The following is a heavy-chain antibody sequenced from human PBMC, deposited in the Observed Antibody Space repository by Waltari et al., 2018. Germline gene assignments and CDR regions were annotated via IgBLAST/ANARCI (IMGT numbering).Heavy chain of an antibody. J-gene: IGHJ4*02. CDR3: ARGDGTXXDDPYDY. V-gene: IGHV4-59*01. CDR1: GGSISSYY. CDR2: IYYSGST. D-gene: IGHD4-17*01. Sequence: QLQESGPGLVKPSETLXLTCTVSGGSISSYYGSWIRQPPGKGLEWIGYIYYSGSTXYNPARKSRVTIXVDXSKXXXSXKLSSVTAXXTAVXYCARGDGTXXDDPYDYXGQGTLVTVXS.